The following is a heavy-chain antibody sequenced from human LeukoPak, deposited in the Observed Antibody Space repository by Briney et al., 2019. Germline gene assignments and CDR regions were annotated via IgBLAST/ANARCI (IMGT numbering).Heavy chain of an antibody. CDR3: TTQGRITMIVNDY. Sequence: GGSLRLSCAASGFTFSGSAMHWVCQASGKGLEWVGRIRSKANSYATAYAASVKGRFTISRDDSKNTAYLQMNSLKTEDTAVYYCTTQGRITMIVNDYWGQGTLVTVSS. V-gene: IGHV3-73*01. CDR2: IRSKANSYAT. J-gene: IGHJ4*02. D-gene: IGHD3-22*01. CDR1: GFTFSGSA.